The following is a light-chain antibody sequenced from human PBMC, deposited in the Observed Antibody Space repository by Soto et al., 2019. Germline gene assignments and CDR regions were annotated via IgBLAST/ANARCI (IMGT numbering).Light chain of an antibody. CDR1: SSDIGSYNL. V-gene: IGLV2-23*01. CDR2: EGS. CDR3: CSYASSTTFV. Sequence: QSVLTQPASVSGSPGQSITISCTGTSSDIGSYNLVSWYQQLPRKAPKLMIYEGSKRPSGVSNRFSGSQSGNTASLTVSGLQAGDEADYYCCSYASSTTFVFGTGTKVTVL. J-gene: IGLJ1*01.